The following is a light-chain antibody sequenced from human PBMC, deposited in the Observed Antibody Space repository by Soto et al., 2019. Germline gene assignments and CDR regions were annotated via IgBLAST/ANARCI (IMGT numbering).Light chain of an antibody. CDR1: QRVTSGY. V-gene: IGKV3-20*01. J-gene: IGKJ1*01. CDR3: QQYGSSPRT. CDR2: GAS. Sequence: EIVLTQSPGTLSLSPGERATLSCRASQRVTSGYLAWYQQRPGQAPRLLIYGASSRATGIPDRFSGSGSATDFTLTISRLEPEDFAVYYCQQYGSSPRTCGQGTKVAIK.